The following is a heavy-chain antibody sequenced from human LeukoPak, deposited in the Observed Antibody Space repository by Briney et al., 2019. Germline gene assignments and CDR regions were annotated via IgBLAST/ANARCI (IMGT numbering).Heavy chain of an antibody. V-gene: IGHV4-59*01. J-gene: IGHJ6*03. D-gene: IGHD5-12*01. CDR3: ARGYSGYKNYNYYYYMDD. CDR2: ISYSGST. Sequence: SETLSLTCTVSGGSISSYYWSWIRQPPGKGLEWLGYISYSGSTIYSPSLKSRVTISVDTSKSQFSLKLGSVTAADTAVYYCARGYSGYKNYNYYYYMDDWGKGTTVTISS. CDR1: GGSISSYY.